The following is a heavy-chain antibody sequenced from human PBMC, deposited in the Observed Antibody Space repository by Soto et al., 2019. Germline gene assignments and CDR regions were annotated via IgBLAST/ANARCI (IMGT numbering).Heavy chain of an antibody. J-gene: IGHJ3*02. D-gene: IGHD3-22*01. CDR3: ARDRGYYYDSSGYDAFDI. V-gene: IGHV1-18*01. CDR2: ISAYNGNT. Sequence: ASVKVSCKASGYTFTSYGISWVRQAPGQGLEWMGWISAYNGNTNYAQKLQGRVTMTTDTSTSTAYMELRSLRSDDTAVYYCARDRGYYYDSSGYDAFDIWGQGTMVTVSS. CDR1: GYTFTSYG.